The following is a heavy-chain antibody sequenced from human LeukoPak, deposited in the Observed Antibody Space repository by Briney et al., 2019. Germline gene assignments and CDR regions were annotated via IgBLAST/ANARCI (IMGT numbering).Heavy chain of an antibody. CDR2: VYSGGKT. CDR3: ARQAAAGLDY. D-gene: IGHD6-13*01. J-gene: IGHJ4*02. V-gene: IGHV3-66*02. CDR1: GFTVDDTY. Sequence: RGSLRLSCATSGFTVDDTYMSWVRQTPGKGLEWVSVVYSGGKTFYADSVKGRFTISRDNSKNTVYLQMNTLRADDTAVYYCARQAAAGLDYWGQGTLVTVSS.